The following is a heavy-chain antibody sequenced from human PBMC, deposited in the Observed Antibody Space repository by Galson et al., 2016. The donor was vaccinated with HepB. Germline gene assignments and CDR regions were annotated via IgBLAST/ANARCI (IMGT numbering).Heavy chain of an antibody. CDR3: TRHISRTDTAMVYGFDP. J-gene: IGHJ5*02. CDR1: GFTFSGSA. V-gene: IGHV3-73*01. CDR2: IRSKANSYAT. D-gene: IGHD5-18*01. Sequence: SLRLSCAASGFTFSGSAMHWVRQASGKGLEWAGRIRSKANSYATAYAASVKGRFTISRDDSKNTAYLQMNSLKIEDTAVYYCTRHISRTDTAMVYGFDPWGQGTLVTVSS.